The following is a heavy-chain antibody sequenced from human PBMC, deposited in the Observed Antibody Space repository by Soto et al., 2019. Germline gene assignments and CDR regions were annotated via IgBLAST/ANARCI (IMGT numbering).Heavy chain of an antibody. D-gene: IGHD1-1*01. CDR1: GYIFIGFH. V-gene: IGHV1-2*02. Sequence: ASVKVSRKDSGYIFIGFHIHWVRQAPGQGLEWMGWINPRTGDTNYAPKFQGRVTMTRDTSTSTAYMELSRLGSDDTAVYYCARETTGRYYGMAVWGQGLSLTVSS. CDR2: INPRTGDT. J-gene: IGHJ6*02. CDR3: ARETTGRYYGMAV.